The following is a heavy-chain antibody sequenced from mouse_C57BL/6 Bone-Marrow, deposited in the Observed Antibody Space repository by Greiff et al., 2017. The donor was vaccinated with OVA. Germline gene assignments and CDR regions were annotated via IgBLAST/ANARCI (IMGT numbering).Heavy chain of an antibody. CDR3: ARREDYGSSYVFAY. Sequence: VQLQQSGPELVKPGASVKISCKASGYTFTDYYMNWVKQSHGKSLEWIGDINPNNGGTSYNQKFKGKATLTVDKSSSTAYMELRSLTSEDSAVYYCARREDYGSSYVFAYWGQGTLVTVSA. J-gene: IGHJ3*01. V-gene: IGHV1-26*01. D-gene: IGHD1-1*01. CDR1: GYTFTDYY. CDR2: INPNNGGT.